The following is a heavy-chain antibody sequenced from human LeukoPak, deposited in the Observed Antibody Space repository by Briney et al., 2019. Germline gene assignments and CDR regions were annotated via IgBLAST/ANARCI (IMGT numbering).Heavy chain of an antibody. CDR1: GGSISSGSYY. J-gene: IGHJ4*02. CDR3: ASTSYDFWSGYYSAFDY. Sequence: PSETLSLTCTVSGGSISSGSYYWSWIRQPAGKGLEWIGRIYTSGSTNYNPSLKSRVTISVDTSKNQFSLKLSSVTAADTAVYYCASTSYDFWSGYYSAFDYWGQGTLVTVSS. CDR2: IYTSGST. V-gene: IGHV4-61*02. D-gene: IGHD3-3*01.